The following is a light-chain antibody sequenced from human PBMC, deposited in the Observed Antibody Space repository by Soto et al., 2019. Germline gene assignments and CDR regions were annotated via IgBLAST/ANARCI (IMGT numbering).Light chain of an antibody. CDR1: QSISSW. CDR3: QQYNSYWWT. V-gene: IGKV1-5*01. J-gene: IGKJ1*01. Sequence: DIQMTQSPSTLSASVGDRVTITGRASQSISSWLAWYQQKPGKAPKLLIYDASSLESGVPSRFSGSGSGTEFTLTISSLQPDDFATYYCQQYNSYWWTFGQGTKVEIK. CDR2: DAS.